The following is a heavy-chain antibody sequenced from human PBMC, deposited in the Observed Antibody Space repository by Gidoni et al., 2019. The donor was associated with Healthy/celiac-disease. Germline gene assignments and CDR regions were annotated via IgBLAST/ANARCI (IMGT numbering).Heavy chain of an antibody. J-gene: IGHJ6*02. CDR2: ISGSGGST. D-gene: IGHD3-10*01. CDR1: GFPFRSYA. V-gene: IGHV3-23*01. Sequence: EVQLLESGGGLVQPGGSLRLSCAASGFPFRSYAMSWVRQAPGKGLEWVSAISGSGGSTYYADSVKGRFTISRDNSKNTLYLQMNSLRAEDTAVYYCAKEIWFGELTGMDVWGQGTTVTVSS. CDR3: AKEIWFGELTGMDV.